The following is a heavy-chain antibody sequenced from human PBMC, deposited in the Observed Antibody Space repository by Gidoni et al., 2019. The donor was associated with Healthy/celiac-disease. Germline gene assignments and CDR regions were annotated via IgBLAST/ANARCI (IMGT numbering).Heavy chain of an antibody. CDR2: ISSSSSYI. CDR3: ARGAENYYYGMDV. Sequence: EVQLVESGGGLVKPGGSLRLSCAASGFPFSSYSMNWVRQAPGKGLEWVSSISSSSSYIYYADSVKGRFTISRDNAKNSLYLQMNSLRAEDTAVYYCARGAENYYYGMDVWGQGTTVTVSS. V-gene: IGHV3-21*01. J-gene: IGHJ6*02. D-gene: IGHD6-19*01. CDR1: GFPFSSYS.